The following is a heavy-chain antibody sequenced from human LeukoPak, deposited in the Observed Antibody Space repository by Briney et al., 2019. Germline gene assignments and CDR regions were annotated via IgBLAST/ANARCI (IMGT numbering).Heavy chain of an antibody. J-gene: IGHJ5*01. V-gene: IGHV4-61*02. D-gene: IGHD6-19*01. CDR1: GGSLNSGIYY. Sequence: SQTLSLTCTVSGGSLNSGIYYWSWIRQPARKGLEWIGRIYTSGSTNYNPSLKSRFTISVDTSNNQFSLKLPSVTAADTALYYCARDLTPSIAVAAFDFWGQGHLVTVSS. CDR3: ARDLTPSIAVAAFDF. CDR2: IYTSGST.